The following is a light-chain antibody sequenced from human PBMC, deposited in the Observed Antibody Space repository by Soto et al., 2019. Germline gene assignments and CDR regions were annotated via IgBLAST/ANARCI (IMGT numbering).Light chain of an antibody. V-gene: IGKV4-1*01. CDR2: WAS. CDR3: QQYNNWPRT. J-gene: IGKJ1*01. CDR1: QSVLYSSSNKNY. Sequence: DIVMTQSPDSLAVSLGERATINCKSSQSVLYSSSNKNYLAWYQQKPGQPPKLLIYWASTRESGVPDRFSASGSGTDFTLTISSLQAEDVAVYYCQQYNNWPRTFGQGTKVDIK.